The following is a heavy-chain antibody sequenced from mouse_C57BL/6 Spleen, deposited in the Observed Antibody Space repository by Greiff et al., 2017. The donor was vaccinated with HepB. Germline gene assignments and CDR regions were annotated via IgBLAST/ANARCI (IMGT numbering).Heavy chain of an antibody. J-gene: IGHJ2*01. V-gene: IGHV1-55*01. CDR1: GYTFTSYW. Sequence: QVHVKQPGAELVKPGASVKMSCKASGYTFTSYWITWVKQRPGQGLEWIGDIYPGSGSTNYNEKFKSKATLTVDTSSSTAYMQLSSLTSEDSAVYYCASGGAVPYYWGQGTTLTVSS. CDR2: IYPGSGST. CDR3: ASGGAVPYY.